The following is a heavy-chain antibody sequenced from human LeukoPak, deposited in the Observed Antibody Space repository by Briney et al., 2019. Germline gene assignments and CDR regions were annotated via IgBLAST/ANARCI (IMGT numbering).Heavy chain of an antibody. D-gene: IGHD6-13*01. Sequence: SVKVSCKASGGTFSSYAISWVRQAPGQGLEWMGRIIPILGIANYAQKFQGRVTITADKSTSTAYMELSSLRSDDTAVYYCARVIISRYLNPAGYFDYWGQGTLVTVSS. CDR3: ARVIISRYLNPAGYFDY. CDR1: GGTFSSYA. CDR2: IIPILGIA. V-gene: IGHV1-69*04. J-gene: IGHJ4*02.